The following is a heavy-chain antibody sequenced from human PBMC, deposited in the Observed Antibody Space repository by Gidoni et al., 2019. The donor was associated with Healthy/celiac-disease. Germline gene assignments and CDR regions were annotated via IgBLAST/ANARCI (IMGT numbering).Heavy chain of an antibody. V-gene: IGHV3-23*01. D-gene: IGHD6-19*01. CDR3: ATLGGSIAVAGTDFDY. Sequence: EVQLLESGGGLVQPGGSLRLSCAASGFTFSSYAMSWVRQAPGKGLEWVSAISCSGGSTYYADSVKGRFTISRDNSKNTLYLQMNSLRAEDTAVYYCATLGGSIAVAGTDFDYWGQGTLVTVSS. J-gene: IGHJ4*02. CDR2: ISCSGGST. CDR1: GFTFSSYA.